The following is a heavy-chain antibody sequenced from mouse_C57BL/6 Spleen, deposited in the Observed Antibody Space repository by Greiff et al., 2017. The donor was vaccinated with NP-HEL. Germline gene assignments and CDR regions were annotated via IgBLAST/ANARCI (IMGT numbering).Heavy chain of an antibody. Sequence: VQLQQSGPELVKPGASVKISCKASGYTFTDYYMNWVKQSHGKSLEWIGDINPNNGGTSYNQKFKGKATLTVDKSSSTAYMELRSLTSEDSAVYYCLDSSGYSDYWGQGTTLTVSS. CDR3: LDSSGYSDY. CDR1: GYTFTDYY. J-gene: IGHJ2*01. D-gene: IGHD3-2*02. V-gene: IGHV1-26*01. CDR2: INPNNGGT.